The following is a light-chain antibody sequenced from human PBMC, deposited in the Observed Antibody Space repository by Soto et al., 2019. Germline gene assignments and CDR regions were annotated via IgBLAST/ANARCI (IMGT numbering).Light chain of an antibody. CDR3: SSYTTAYTQV. J-gene: IGLJ3*02. CDR2: EVT. Sequence: QSALTQPASVSGSPGQSITISCAGSGGDVGNYDLLSWYQQIPGKAPKLMISEVTTRPSGVSDRFSGSKSGNTASLTISRLQAEDEAHYYCSSYTTAYTQVFGGGTKLTVL. CDR1: GGDVGNYDL. V-gene: IGLV2-14*02.